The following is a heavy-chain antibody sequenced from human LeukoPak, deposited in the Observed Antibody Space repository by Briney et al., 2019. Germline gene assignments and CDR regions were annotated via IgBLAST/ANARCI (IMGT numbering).Heavy chain of an antibody. V-gene: IGHV3-23*01. CDR2: ISGNGGST. CDR1: GLTFSSSA. J-gene: IGHJ1*01. D-gene: IGHD6-13*01. Sequence: GGSLRLSCAASGLTFSSSAMSWVRQAPGKGLEWVSVISGNGGSTYYADSVKGRFTISRDNSKNTLYLDMNSLRAEDTAVYYCARAAAAGTIEYFQHWGQGTLVTVSS. CDR3: ARAAAAGTIEYFQH.